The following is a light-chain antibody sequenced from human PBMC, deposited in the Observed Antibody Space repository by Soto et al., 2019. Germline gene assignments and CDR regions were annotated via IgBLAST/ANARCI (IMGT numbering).Light chain of an antibody. Sequence: EIVLTQSPATLSLSPRERATLSCRASQSLSGTLAWFQQKPGQPPRLLIYGASNRATGIPARFTASGSGTDFTLTISSLEPEDFAVYYCQQRTLWPRTFGQGTKVEIK. J-gene: IGKJ1*01. CDR3: QQRTLWPRT. CDR2: GAS. CDR1: QSLSGT. V-gene: IGKV3-11*01.